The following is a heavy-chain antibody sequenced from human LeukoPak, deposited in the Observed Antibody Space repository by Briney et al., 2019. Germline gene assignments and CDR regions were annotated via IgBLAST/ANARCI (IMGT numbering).Heavy chain of an antibody. Sequence: QTGGSLRLSCAASGFTFSSYSMNWVRQAPGKGLEWVSYISSSSSTIYYADSVKGRFTISRDNAKNSLYLQMNSLRAEDTAVYYCARGGPGRTYCSGGSCYRLFDYWGQGTLVTVSS. D-gene: IGHD2-15*01. CDR2: ISSSSSTI. J-gene: IGHJ4*02. CDR1: GFTFSSYS. CDR3: ARGGPGRTYCSGGSCYRLFDY. V-gene: IGHV3-48*01.